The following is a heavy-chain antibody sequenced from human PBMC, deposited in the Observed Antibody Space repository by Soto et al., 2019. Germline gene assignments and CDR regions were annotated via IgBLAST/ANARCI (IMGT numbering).Heavy chain of an antibody. V-gene: IGHV1-18*04. CDR1: GYTLNTYY. J-gene: IGHJ4*02. Sequence: ASVKVSCKPSGYTLNTYYLHWVRQAPGQGLEWMGWISGYNGNTNYAQKLQGRVTMTTDTSTSTAYMELRSLRSDDTAVYYCAREVAAAGGQYDYWGQGTLVTVSS. CDR3: AREVAAAGGQYDY. D-gene: IGHD6-13*01. CDR2: ISGYNGNT.